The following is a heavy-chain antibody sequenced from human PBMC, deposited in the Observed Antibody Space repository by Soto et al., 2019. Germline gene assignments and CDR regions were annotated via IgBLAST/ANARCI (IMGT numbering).Heavy chain of an antibody. CDR1: VGSISSGGYY. V-gene: IGHV4-31*03. D-gene: IGHD4-4*01. Sequence: SETLSLTCTVSVGSISSGGYYWSWIRQHPGKGLEWIGYIYYSGSTYYNPSLKSRVTISVDTSKNQFSLKLSSVTAADTAVYYCARITVTKGLYYFDYWGHGTRGTVSS. J-gene: IGHJ4*01. CDR3: ARITVTKGLYYFDY. CDR2: IYYSGST.